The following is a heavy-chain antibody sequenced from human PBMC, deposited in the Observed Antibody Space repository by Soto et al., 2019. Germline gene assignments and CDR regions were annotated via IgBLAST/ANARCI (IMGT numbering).Heavy chain of an antibody. Sequence: EVQLVESGGGLVQPGGSLRLSCAASGFTFSTYDMHWVRQATGKGLEWVSAIGSAGDTYYPGSVKGRFTISRENAKNSLYLQMNSLRAEDTALYYCARGYRDCSGCNCYSGIWYLDSWGQGTLVTVSS. CDR3: ARGYRDCSGCNCYSGIWYLDS. D-gene: IGHD2-15*01. J-gene: IGHJ4*02. CDR2: IGSAGDT. V-gene: IGHV3-13*01. CDR1: GFTFSTYD.